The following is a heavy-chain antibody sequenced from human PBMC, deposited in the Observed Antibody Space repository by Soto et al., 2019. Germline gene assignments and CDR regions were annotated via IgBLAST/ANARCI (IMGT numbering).Heavy chain of an antibody. D-gene: IGHD3-3*01. J-gene: IGHJ6*02. V-gene: IGHV1-58*01. Sequence: SVKVSCKASGFTFTSSAVQWVRQARGQRLEWIGWIVVGSGNTNYAQKFQERVTITRDMSTSTAYMELSSLRSEDTAVYYCAANRRGLRFLEWPYGMDVWGQGTTVTVSS. CDR2: IVVGSGNT. CDR3: AANRRGLRFLEWPYGMDV. CDR1: GFTFTSSA.